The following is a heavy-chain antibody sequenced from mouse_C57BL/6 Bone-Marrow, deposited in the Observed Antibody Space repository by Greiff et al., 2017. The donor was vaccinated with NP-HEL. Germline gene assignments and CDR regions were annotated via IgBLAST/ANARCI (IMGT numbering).Heavy chain of an antibody. Sequence: ESGPGLVKPSQSLSLTCSVTGYSFTSGYYWNWIRQFPGNKLEWMSYIRYNGGNNYNPSLKNRISLTRDTSKNQFFLKLNSVTTEATATYYCARGNDGYGGFAYWGQGTLVTVSA. V-gene: IGHV3-6*01. CDR1: GYSFTSGYY. CDR3: ARGNDGYGGFAY. D-gene: IGHD2-2*01. J-gene: IGHJ3*01. CDR2: IRYNGGN.